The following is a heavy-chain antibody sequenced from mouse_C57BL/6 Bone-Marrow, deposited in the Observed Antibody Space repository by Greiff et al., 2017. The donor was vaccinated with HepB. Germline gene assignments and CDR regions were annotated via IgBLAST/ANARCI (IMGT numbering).Heavy chain of an antibody. D-gene: IGHD1-1*01. CDR3: VRGGGTTVDY. Sequence: VQLKESGGGLVQPKGSLKLSCAASGFSFNTYAMNWVRQAPGKGLEWVARIRSKSNNYATYYADSVKDRFTISRDDSESMLYLQMNNLKTEDTAMYYCVRGGGTTVDYWGQGTTLTVSS. V-gene: IGHV10-1*01. CDR1: GFSFNTYA. J-gene: IGHJ2*01. CDR2: IRSKSNNYAT.